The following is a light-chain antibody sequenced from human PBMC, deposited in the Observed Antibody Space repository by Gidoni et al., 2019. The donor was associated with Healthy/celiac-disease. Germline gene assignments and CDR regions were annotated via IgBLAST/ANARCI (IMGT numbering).Light chain of an antibody. Sequence: DIQMTQAPYTLSASVGDRVPITCRASQSSSSWLAWYQQKPGKAPKLLIYKASSVESGVPSSVSGSGSGTESTLTISSLQPDDFAPHHCHPYNSWTWTFGQGTKVEIK. V-gene: IGKV1-5*03. CDR3: HPYNSWTWT. CDR1: QSSSSW. J-gene: IGKJ1*01. CDR2: KAS.